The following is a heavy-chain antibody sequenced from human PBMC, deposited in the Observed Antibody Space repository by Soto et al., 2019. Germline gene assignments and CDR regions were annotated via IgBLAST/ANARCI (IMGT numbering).Heavy chain of an antibody. V-gene: IGHV3-30*18. J-gene: IGHJ6*03. Sequence: GGSLRLSCAASGFTFSSYGMHWVRQAPGKGLEWVAVISYDGSNKYYADSVKGRFTISRDNSKNTLYLQMNSRRDEDTAVYYCAKERGDNSGSFYYYYMDVWGKGTTVTVSS. CDR1: GFTFSSYG. CDR2: ISYDGSNK. D-gene: IGHD1-26*01. CDR3: AKERGDNSGSFYYYYMDV.